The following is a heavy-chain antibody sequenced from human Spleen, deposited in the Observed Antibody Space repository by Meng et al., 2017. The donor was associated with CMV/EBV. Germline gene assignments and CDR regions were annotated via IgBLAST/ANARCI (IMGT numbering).Heavy chain of an antibody. Sequence: EVLPVESGGXLVKLGGSRRLAGAASGFTFSSYSMNWVRQAPGKGLEWVSSISSSSSYIYYADSVKGRFTISRDNAKNSLYLQMNSLRAEDTAVYYCARAYDYVWGSYRSHIDDWGQGTLGTVSS. CDR2: ISSSSSYI. V-gene: IGHV3-21*03. J-gene: IGHJ4*02. CDR3: ARAYDYVWGSYRSHIDD. D-gene: IGHD3-16*02. CDR1: GFTFSSYS.